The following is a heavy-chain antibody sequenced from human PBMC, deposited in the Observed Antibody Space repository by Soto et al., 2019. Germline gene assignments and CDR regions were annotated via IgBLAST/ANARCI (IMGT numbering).Heavy chain of an antibody. V-gene: IGHV1-3*01. CDR1: GYTFTSYA. CDR2: INAGNGNT. D-gene: IGHD1-26*01. J-gene: IGHJ4*02. CDR3: ARDLGVGAASDY. Sequence: QVQLVQSGAEVKKPGASVKVSCTDSGYTFTSYAMHWVRQAPGQRLEWMGWINAGNGNTKYSQKFKGRVTITRDTSASTPYMELSSLRSEDTAVYYCARDLGVGAASDYWGQGTLVTVSS.